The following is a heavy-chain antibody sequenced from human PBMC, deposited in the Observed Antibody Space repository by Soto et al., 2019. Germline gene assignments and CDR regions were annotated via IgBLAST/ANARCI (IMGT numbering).Heavy chain of an antibody. CDR2: ISWDGGST. CDR1: GFTFDDYT. CDR3: AKEVVPAAIGSGMDV. J-gene: IGHJ6*02. Sequence: GGSLRLSCAASGFTFDDYTMHWVRQAPGKGLEWVSLISWDGGSTYYADSVKGRFTISRDNSKNSLYLQMNSLRTEDTALYYCAKEVVPAAIGSGMDVWGQGTTVTVSS. V-gene: IGHV3-43*01. D-gene: IGHD2-2*01.